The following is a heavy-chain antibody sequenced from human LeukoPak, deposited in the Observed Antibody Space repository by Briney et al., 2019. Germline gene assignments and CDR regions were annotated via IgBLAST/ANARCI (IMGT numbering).Heavy chain of an antibody. Sequence: GESPKIRRLGSGCRIIICSRCWVRQINRKGLEGMGRINPRDSYTSYSPSLQGHVTISADKSTSTAYLQWSSLRASDTAMYYCARQSESSGGYLDRGQGTLVTVSS. D-gene: IGHD1-26*01. CDR3: ARQSESSGGYLD. CDR2: INPRDSYT. CDR1: GCRIIICS. V-gene: IGHV5-10-1*01. J-gene: IGHJ4*02.